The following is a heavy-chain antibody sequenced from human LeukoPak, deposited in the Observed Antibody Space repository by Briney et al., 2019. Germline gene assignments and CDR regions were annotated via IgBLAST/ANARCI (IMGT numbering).Heavy chain of an antibody. CDR2: IKPDGSEK. D-gene: IGHD5-18*01. CDR1: GFTFSGYW. J-gene: IGHJ4*02. CDR3: ARDRIQLWSHDY. Sequence: GGSLRLSCAASGFTFSGYWMSWVRQAPGKGVEGVANIKPDGSEKYYVDSVKGRFTISRDNAKNSLYLQMNGLRAEDTAVYYCARDRIQLWSHDYWGQGTLVTVSS. V-gene: IGHV3-7*04.